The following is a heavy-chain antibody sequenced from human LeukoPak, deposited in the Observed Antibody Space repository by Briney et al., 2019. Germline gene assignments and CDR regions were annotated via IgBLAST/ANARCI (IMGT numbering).Heavy chain of an antibody. Sequence: GGSLRLSCAASGFTFSSYAMSWVRQAPGKGLEWVSGTSWNSGSIGYADSVKGRFTISRDDAKNSLYLQMNSLRAEDTALYYCAKGRDYGDYVGAFDIWGQGTMVTVSS. J-gene: IGHJ3*02. CDR1: GFTFSSYA. V-gene: IGHV3-9*01. D-gene: IGHD4-17*01. CDR3: AKGRDYGDYVGAFDI. CDR2: TSWNSGSI.